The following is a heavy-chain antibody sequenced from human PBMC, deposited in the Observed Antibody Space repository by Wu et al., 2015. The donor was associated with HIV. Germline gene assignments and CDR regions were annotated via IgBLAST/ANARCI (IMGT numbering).Heavy chain of an antibody. Sequence: QVQLVQSGAEVKKPGASVKVSCKASGYTFTSYGISWVRQAPGQGLEWMGWISAYNGNTNYAQKLQGRVTMTTDTSTSTAYMELRSLRSDDTAVYYCARPRSYYDFWSGYYTDAFDIWGQGTMVTVSS. CDR1: GYTFTSYG. V-gene: IGHV1-18*01. D-gene: IGHD3-3*01. CDR3: ARPRSYYDFWSGYYTDAFDI. J-gene: IGHJ3*02. CDR2: ISAYNGNT.